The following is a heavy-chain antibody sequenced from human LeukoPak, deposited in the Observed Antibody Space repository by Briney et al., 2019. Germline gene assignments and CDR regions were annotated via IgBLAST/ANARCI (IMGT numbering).Heavy chain of an antibody. CDR1: GFTFSSYA. Sequence: GGSLRLSCAASGFTFSSYAMTWVRQIPGKGLEWVSAISGSDAGTYYADSVKGRFTISRDNSKNTLYLQMNRLRAEDTAVYYCAKGSRGSCSRTYCYPFDYWGQGTLVTVSS. D-gene: IGHD2-2*01. J-gene: IGHJ4*02. CDR3: AKGSRGSCSRTYCYPFDY. CDR2: ISGSDAGT. V-gene: IGHV3-23*01.